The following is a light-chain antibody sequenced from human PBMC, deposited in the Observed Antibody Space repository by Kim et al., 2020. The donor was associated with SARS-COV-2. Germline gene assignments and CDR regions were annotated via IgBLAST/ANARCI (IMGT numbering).Light chain of an antibody. V-gene: IGLV3-19*01. CDR1: SLRSYY. CDR3: NTRDSSGNHVV. CDR2: GKN. J-gene: IGLJ2*01. Sequence: ALGQTVRITCQGDSLRSYYSSWYQQKPGQAPVLVIYGKNNRPSGIPDRFSGSSSGNTASLTITGAQAEDEADYYCNTRDSSGNHVVFGGGTQLTVL.